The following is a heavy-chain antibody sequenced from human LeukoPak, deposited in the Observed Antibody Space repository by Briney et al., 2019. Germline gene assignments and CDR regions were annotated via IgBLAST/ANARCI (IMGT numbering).Heavy chain of an antibody. D-gene: IGHD6-19*01. CDR3: SNGRTSSGTLQHDY. J-gene: IGHJ4*02. Sequence: GGSLRLSCAASGFTFNDYAMSWVRQAPGEGPEWVSLISGSADSTYYADSVKGRFTISRDNSKNTLFLQMNSLRAEDTALYYCSNGRTSSGTLQHDYWGQGTLVTVSS. CDR2: ISGSADST. CDR1: GFTFNDYA. V-gene: IGHV3-23*01.